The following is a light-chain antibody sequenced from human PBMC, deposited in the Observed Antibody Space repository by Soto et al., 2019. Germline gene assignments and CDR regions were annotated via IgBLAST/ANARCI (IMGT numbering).Light chain of an antibody. CDR1: SSDVGGYNY. CDR2: DVT. Sequence: QSALTQPRSVSGSPGQSVAISCTGTSSDVGGYNYVSWYQKHPGKAPKLVIFDVTKRPSGVPDRFSGSKSGNTASLTISGLRSEDEADYYCCSYTSSSTWVFGGGTKVTVL. CDR3: CSYTSSSTWV. J-gene: IGLJ3*02. V-gene: IGLV2-11*01.